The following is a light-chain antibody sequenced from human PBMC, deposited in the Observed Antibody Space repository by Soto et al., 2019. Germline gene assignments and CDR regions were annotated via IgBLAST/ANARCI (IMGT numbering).Light chain of an antibody. CDR3: SSWTSGATYV. Sequence: QSALPQPASVSGSPGQSITISCAGTSSDVGGYNYVSWYQQHPGKAPKLMIYDVNNRPSGDSNRFSGSKSGNTASLTISGLQAEDEADYYCSSWTSGATYVFGSGTKVTVL. V-gene: IGLV2-14*01. CDR1: SSDVGGYNY. CDR2: DVN. J-gene: IGLJ1*01.